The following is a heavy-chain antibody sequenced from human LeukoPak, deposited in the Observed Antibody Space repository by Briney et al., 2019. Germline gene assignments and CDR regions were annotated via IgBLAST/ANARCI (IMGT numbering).Heavy chain of an antibody. CDR2: IYYSGST. D-gene: IGHD3-22*01. V-gene: IGHV4-61*08. Sequence: SQTLSLTCTVSGGSISSGDYYWSWIRQPPGKGLEWIGYIYYSGSTNYNPSLKSRVTISVDTSKNQFSLKLSSVTAADTAVYYCARTGYDSSGYRDYWGQGTLVTVSS. J-gene: IGHJ4*02. CDR1: GGSISSGDYY. CDR3: ARTGYDSSGYRDY.